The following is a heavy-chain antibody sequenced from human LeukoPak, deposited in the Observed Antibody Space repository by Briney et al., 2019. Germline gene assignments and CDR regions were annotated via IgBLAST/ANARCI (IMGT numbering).Heavy chain of an antibody. CDR1: GFTFSDYY. V-gene: IGHV3-11*04. CDR3: ARASGGPYYGSGNFDY. Sequence: GGSLRLSCAASGFTFSDYYMSWIRQAPGKGLECVSYISSHESTIYYADSVKGRFTISRDNAKNSLYLQMSSLRAEDTAVYYCARASGGPYYGSGNFDYWGQGTLVTVSS. J-gene: IGHJ4*02. D-gene: IGHD3-10*01. CDR2: ISSHESTI.